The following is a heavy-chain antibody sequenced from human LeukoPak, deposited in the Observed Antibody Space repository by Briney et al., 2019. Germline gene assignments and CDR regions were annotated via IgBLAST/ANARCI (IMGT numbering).Heavy chain of an antibody. D-gene: IGHD2-2*01. CDR2: ISGSGGST. J-gene: IGHJ5*02. V-gene: IGHV3-23*01. CDR1: GFTFSSYA. Sequence: GGSLRLSCAASGFTFSSYAMSWVRQAPGKGLEWVSAISGSGGSTYYADSVKGRFTISRDNSKNTLYLQMNSLRAEDTAVYYCATGYCSSTSCPNWFDPWGPGTLVTVSS. CDR3: ATGYCSSTSCPNWFDP.